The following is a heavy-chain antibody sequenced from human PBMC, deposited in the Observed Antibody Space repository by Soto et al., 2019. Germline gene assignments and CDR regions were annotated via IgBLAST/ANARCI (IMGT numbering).Heavy chain of an antibody. J-gene: IGHJ4*02. Sequence: SETLSLTCAVSGGSISSGGYSWSWIRQPPGKGLEWIGYIYHSGSTYYNPSLKSRVTISVDRSKNQFSLKLSSVTAADTAVYYCARARIVGATGFDYWGQGTLVTVSS. V-gene: IGHV4-30-2*01. CDR3: ARARIVGATGFDY. D-gene: IGHD1-26*01. CDR1: GGSISSGGYS. CDR2: IYHSGST.